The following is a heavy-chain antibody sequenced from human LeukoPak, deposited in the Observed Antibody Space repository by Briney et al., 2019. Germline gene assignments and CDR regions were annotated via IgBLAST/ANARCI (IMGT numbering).Heavy chain of an antibody. D-gene: IGHD4-17*01. J-gene: IGHJ4*02. CDR1: GFPFNSYV. CDR3: AKEGYHGDYERFDY. CDR2: INSGSDTV. V-gene: IGHV3-48*01. Sequence: GGSLRLSCVASGFPFNSYVVNWVRQVPGKGLGWVSYINSGSDTVYYADSVRGRFTISRDNSKNTLYLQMNSLRAEDTAVYYCAKEGYHGDYERFDYWGQGTLVTVSS.